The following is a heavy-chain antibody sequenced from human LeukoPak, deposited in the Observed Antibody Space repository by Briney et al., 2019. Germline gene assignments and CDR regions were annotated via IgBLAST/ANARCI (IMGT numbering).Heavy chain of an antibody. CDR1: GGSISSYY. V-gene: IGHV4-59*12. D-gene: IGHD3-9*01. Sequence: SETLSLTCTVSGGSISSYYWSWIRQPPEKGLEWIGYIYYSGSTNYNPSLKSRVTISVDTSKNQFSLKLSSVTAADTAVYYCARSALDHYDILTGYSPFDYWGQGTLVTVSS. J-gene: IGHJ4*02. CDR2: IYYSGST. CDR3: ARSALDHYDILTGYSPFDY.